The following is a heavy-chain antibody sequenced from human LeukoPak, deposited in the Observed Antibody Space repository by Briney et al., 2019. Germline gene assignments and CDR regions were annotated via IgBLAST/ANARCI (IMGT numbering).Heavy chain of an antibody. D-gene: IGHD6-13*01. J-gene: IGHJ5*02. CDR3: AREGSSYGGNWFDP. CDR2: IIPIFGTA. CDR1: GGTFSSYA. V-gene: IGHV1-69*01. Sequence: GASVKVSCKASGGTFSSYAISWVRQAPGQGLEWMGGIIPIFGTANYAQKFQGRVTITADESTSTAYMELSNLRSEDTAVYYCAREGSSYGGNWFDPWGQGTLVTVSS.